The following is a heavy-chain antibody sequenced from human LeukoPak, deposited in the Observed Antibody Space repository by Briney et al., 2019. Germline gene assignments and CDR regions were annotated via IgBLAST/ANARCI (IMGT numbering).Heavy chain of an antibody. V-gene: IGHV5-51*01. D-gene: IGHD2-8*02. J-gene: IGHJ4*02. Sequence: GESLKISCKGSGYSFTSYWIGWVRQIPGKGLEWLGIIYPGDSDTSYSPSFQGQVTISADKSISTAYLQWSSLKDSDAGMYNCARGGGVPALGHFEYWGQGTLVTVSP. CDR3: ARGGGVPALGHFEY. CDR2: IYPGDSDT. CDR1: GYSFTSYW.